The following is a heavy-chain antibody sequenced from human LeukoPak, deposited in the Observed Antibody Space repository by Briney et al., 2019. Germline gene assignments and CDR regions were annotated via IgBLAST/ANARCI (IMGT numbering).Heavy chain of an antibody. Sequence: SETLSLTCAVYGGSFSGYYWSWTRQPPGKGLEWIGYIYYSGSTNYNPSLKSRVTISVDTSKNQFSLKLSSVTAADTAVYYCARRELWFGEFSFDPWGQGTLVTVSS. J-gene: IGHJ5*02. V-gene: IGHV4-59*08. D-gene: IGHD3-10*01. CDR1: GGSFSGYY. CDR3: ARRELWFGEFSFDP. CDR2: IYYSGST.